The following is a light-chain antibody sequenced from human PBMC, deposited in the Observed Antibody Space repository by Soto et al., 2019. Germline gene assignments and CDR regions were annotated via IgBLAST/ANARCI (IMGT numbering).Light chain of an antibody. J-gene: IGLJ1*01. V-gene: IGLV2-14*01. CDR1: SSDIGSYNY. CDR3: ISYRGSDTAYV. Sequence: QSVLTQPASVCGSPGKSITISCTGTSSDIGSYNYVAWYQRFPGKTPKLIIYEVRNRPSGVSFRFAGSKSGNTASLNISGLQAEDEADYYCISYRGSDTAYVFGTGTKLTVL. CDR2: EVR.